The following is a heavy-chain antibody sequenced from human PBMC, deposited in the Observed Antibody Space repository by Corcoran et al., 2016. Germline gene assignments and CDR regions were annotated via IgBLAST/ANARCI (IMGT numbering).Heavy chain of an antibody. CDR2: IRSKAYGGTT. CDR3: TRDPGRGYYYASSGYTLDY. D-gene: IGHD3-22*01. CDR1: GFTFGDYA. J-gene: IGHJ4*02. Sequence: EVQLVESGGGLVQPGRSLRLSCTASGFTFGDYAMSWFRQAPGKGLEWVGFIRSKAYGGTTEYAASVKGRFTISRDDSNSIAYLQMNSLKTEDTAVYYCTRDPGRGYYYASSGYTLDYWGQGTWVTVSS. V-gene: IGHV3-49*03.